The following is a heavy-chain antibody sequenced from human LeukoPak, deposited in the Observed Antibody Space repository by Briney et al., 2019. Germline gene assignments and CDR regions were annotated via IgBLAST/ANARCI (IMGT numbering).Heavy chain of an antibody. Sequence: SETLSLTCTVSGGSISSAGYYWSWIRQPAGKGLEWVGRIYSSGSTDYNPSLKSRITISVDTSKNQFSLKLSSVTAADTAVYYCARDRTANWYFDLWGRGTLVTVSS. CDR1: GGSISSAGYY. J-gene: IGHJ2*01. D-gene: IGHD1/OR15-1a*01. CDR2: IYSSGST. V-gene: IGHV4-61*02. CDR3: ARDRTANWYFDL.